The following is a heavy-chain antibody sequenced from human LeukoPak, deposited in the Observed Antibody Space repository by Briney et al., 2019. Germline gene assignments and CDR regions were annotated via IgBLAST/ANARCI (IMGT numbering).Heavy chain of an antibody. CDR1: GYTFTSYY. Sequence: GASVKVSCKASGYTFTSYYMHWVRQAPGQGLEWMGIINPSGGSTSYAQKFQGRVTMTRDTSTSTVYMELSSLRSEDTAVYYCARDNSAFNWNDRGAFDIWGQGTMVTVSS. CDR3: ARDNSAFNWNDRGAFDI. CDR2: INPSGGST. D-gene: IGHD1-1*01. J-gene: IGHJ3*02. V-gene: IGHV1-46*01.